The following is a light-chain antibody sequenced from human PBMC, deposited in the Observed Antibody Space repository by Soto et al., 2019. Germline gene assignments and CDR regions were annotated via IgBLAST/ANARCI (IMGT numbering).Light chain of an antibody. V-gene: IGKV1-5*01. CDR1: QSISSW. CDR2: DAS. J-gene: IGKJ1*01. CDR3: QQYNSYWT. Sequence: DIQVTQSPSTLSATVGDRVTSTCRASQSISSWLAWYQQKPGKAPKLLIYDASSLESGVPSRFSGSGSGTEFTLTISSLQPDDFATYYCQQYNSYWTFGQGTKV.